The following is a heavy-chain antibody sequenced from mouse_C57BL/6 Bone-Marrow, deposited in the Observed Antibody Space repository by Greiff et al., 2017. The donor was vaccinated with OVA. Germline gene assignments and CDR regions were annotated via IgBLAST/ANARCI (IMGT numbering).Heavy chain of an antibody. CDR2: ISNGGGST. J-gene: IGHJ4*01. CDR1: GFTFSDYY. V-gene: IGHV5-12*01. CDR3: ARPSMDY. Sequence: DVMLVESGGGLVQPGGSLKLSCAASGFTFSDYYMYWVRQTPEKRLEWVAYISNGGGSTYYPDTVKGRFTISRDNAKNTLYLQMSRLKSEDTAMYYCARPSMDYWGQGTSVTVSS.